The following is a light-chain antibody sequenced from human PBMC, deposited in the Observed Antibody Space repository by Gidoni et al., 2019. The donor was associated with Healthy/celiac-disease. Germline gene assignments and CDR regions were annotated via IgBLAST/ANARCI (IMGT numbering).Light chain of an antibody. CDR1: QSVLYSSNNKNY. Sequence: DIVMTQSPDSLAVSLGERATINCKSSQSVLYSSNNKNYLAWYQQKPGQPPKLLIYWASTRESGVPDRCSGSGSGTDFTLTISSLQAEDVAVYYCQQYYSTLTFXQXTKVEIK. J-gene: IGKJ1*01. CDR2: WAS. V-gene: IGKV4-1*01. CDR3: QQYYSTLT.